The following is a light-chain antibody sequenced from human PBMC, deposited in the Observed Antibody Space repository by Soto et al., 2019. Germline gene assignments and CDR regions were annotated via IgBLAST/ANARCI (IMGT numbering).Light chain of an antibody. CDR1: SSNIGSYT. Sequence: QSVLTQSPSASGTPGQRVTISCSGSSSNIGSYTVNWYQQFPGTAPRLLIYGNIQRPSGVPDRFSGSKSDTSASLAISGLLSEDESDYYCAAWDDSLNAWVFGGGTKLTVL. CDR2: GNI. V-gene: IGLV1-44*01. J-gene: IGLJ3*02. CDR3: AAWDDSLNAWV.